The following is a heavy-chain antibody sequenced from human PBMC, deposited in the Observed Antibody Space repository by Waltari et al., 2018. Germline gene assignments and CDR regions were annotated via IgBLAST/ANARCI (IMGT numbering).Heavy chain of an antibody. CDR2: SNPNNGGT. D-gene: IGHD3-22*01. CDR1: GYTFTGYY. CDR3: GGDSWDINYYDSSGYAFDI. V-gene: IGHV1-2*07. J-gene: IGHJ3*02. Sequence: QVQLVQSGAEVKKPGASVKVSCKASGYTFTGYYMHWVRQAPGQGLEWMGGSNPNNGGTNHAREFAGRVTITRDTSISTAYMELSRLKSDHTAVYYCGGDSWDINYYDSSGYAFDIWGQGTMVTVSS.